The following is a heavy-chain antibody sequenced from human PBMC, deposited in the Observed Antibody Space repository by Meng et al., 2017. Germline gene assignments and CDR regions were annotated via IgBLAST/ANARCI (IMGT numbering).Heavy chain of an antibody. J-gene: IGHJ5*02. CDR3: ARDPYSGYVS. Sequence: ASVKVSCKASGYTFTSYGISWVRQAPGQGLEWMGRINPNSGGTNYAQKFQGRVTMTRDTSISTAYMELSRLRSDDTAVYYCARDPYSGYVSWGQGTLVTVSS. D-gene: IGHD5-12*01. CDR1: GYTFTSYG. CDR2: INPNSGGT. V-gene: IGHV1-2*06.